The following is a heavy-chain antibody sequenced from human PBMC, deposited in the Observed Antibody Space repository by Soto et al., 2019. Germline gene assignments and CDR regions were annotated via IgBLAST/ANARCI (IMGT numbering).Heavy chain of an antibody. J-gene: IGHJ4*02. CDR1: GDSISSNY. V-gene: IGHV4-59*01. CDR3: ARLVREYGDYGAFDF. CDR2: IYYSGRT. Sequence: QVQLQESGPGLVKTSETLSLTCAVSGDSISSNYWSWIRQPPGKGLAWIGYIYYSGRTKYNTYLQSRLTISVATSDTQFSLRMSSVTAADTAVYYCARLVREYGDYGAFDFWCQGTLVTVSS. D-gene: IGHD4-17*01.